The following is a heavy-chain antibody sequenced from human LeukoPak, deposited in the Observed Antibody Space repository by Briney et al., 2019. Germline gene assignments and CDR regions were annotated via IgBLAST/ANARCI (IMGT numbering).Heavy chain of an antibody. CDR2: IYYSGST. CDR3: ARDPLSRAIFDY. J-gene: IGHJ4*02. V-gene: IGHV4-34*01. CDR1: GGSFSGYY. D-gene: IGHD3-10*01. Sequence: SETLSLTCAVYGGSFSGYYWSWIRQPPGKGLEWIGSIYYSGSTYYNPSLKSRVTISVDTSKNQFSLKLSSVTAADTAVYYCARDPLSRAIFDYWGQGTLVTVSS.